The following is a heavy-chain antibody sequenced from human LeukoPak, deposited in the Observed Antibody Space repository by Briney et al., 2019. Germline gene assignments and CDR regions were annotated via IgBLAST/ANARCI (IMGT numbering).Heavy chain of an antibody. Sequence: GSLRLSCAASGFTFSIYAMSWVRQAPGKGLEWVSAISGSGGSTCYADSVKGRFTISRDNSKNTLYLQMNSLRAEDTAVYYCAGGSCYSCFDYWGQGTLVTVSS. CDR3: AGGSCYSCFDY. CDR1: GFTFSIYA. D-gene: IGHD2-15*01. J-gene: IGHJ4*02. V-gene: IGHV3-23*01. CDR2: ISGSGGST.